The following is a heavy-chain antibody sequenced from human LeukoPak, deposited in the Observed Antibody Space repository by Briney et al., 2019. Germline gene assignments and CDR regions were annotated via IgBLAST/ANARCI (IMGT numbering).Heavy chain of an antibody. CDR2: ISSFSGTI. CDR3: AKGDKMLTWRRTYNRFDP. D-gene: IGHD3-16*01. CDR1: GIILRSYS. Sequence: PGGSLRLSCVASGIILRSYSMNWVRQAPGKGLEWVSYISSFSGTINYADSVRGRFTISRDNSKNTLYLQMNSLRAEDTAVYFCAKGDKMLTWRRTYNRFDPWGQGTLVTVSS. J-gene: IGHJ5*02. V-gene: IGHV3-48*01.